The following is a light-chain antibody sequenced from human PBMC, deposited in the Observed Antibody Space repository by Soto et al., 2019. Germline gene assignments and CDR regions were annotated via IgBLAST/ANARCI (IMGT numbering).Light chain of an antibody. CDR2: DAS. CDR1: QSVSSW. Sequence: GERFAIAGRASQSVSSWLAWYQQKPGKAPKFLIYDASTLERGVLSRFRGSGYGTDFTLTISSLQPDDVATYYCQQYSTYLWTFGQGSKVDIK. CDR3: QQYSTYLWT. V-gene: IGKV1-5*01. J-gene: IGKJ1*01.